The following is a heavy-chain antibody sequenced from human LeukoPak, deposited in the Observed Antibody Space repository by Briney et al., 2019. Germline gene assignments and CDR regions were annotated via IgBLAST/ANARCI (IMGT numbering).Heavy chain of an antibody. Sequence: GGSLRLSCAASGFTVSSNYMSWVRQAPGQGLEWVSLIYSCGSTYYADSVKGRFTISRDNSKNTLYLQMNSLRAEDTAVYYCARGGVYSYGNYFDYWGQGTLVTVSS. CDR3: ARGGVYSYGNYFDY. CDR2: IYSCGST. V-gene: IGHV3-66*01. D-gene: IGHD5-18*01. CDR1: GFTVSSNY. J-gene: IGHJ4*02.